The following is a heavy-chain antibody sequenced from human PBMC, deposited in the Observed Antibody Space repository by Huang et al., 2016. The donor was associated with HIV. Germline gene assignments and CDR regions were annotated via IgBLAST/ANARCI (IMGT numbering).Heavy chain of an antibody. V-gene: IGHV1-3*01. CDR3: ASGQRMRESDIVATIPVS. J-gene: IGHJ5*02. CDR1: GYNFTSRG. CDR2: INPGNGNT. D-gene: IGHD5-12*01. Sequence: QVHLVQSGPEVKKPGASVKVSCKASGYNFTSRGLHWVRQAPGQRLEWMGYINPGNGNTKYSPKFQDRVTLTRDISANTAYMQLSHLTSEDTAVYYCASGQRMRESDIVATIPVSWGQGALVTVSS.